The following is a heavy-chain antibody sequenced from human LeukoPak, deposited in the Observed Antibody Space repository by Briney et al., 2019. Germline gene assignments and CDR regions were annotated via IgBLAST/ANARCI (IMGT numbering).Heavy chain of an antibody. D-gene: IGHD2-21*02. CDR1: GGTFSSYA. J-gene: IGHJ5*02. Sequence: SVKVSCKASGGTFSSYAISWVRQAPGQGLKWMGRIIPILGIANYAQKFQGRVTITADKSTSTAYMELSSLRSEDTAVYYCARETYCGGDCYSELWFDPWGQGTLVTVSS. V-gene: IGHV1-69*04. CDR3: ARETYCGGDCYSELWFDP. CDR2: IIPILGIA.